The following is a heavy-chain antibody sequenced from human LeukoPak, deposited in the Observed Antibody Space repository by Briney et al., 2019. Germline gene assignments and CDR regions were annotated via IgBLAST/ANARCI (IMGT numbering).Heavy chain of an antibody. Sequence: PGGSLRLSCAAPGFTFNSYAMQWVRQAPGKGLEWVAVISSDGNTKFYADSVRGRFTISRDNSKSTLYVQMDSLRVEDTAVYYCARDGGRNAPGGFDHWGQGTLVTVSS. J-gene: IGHJ4*02. D-gene: IGHD2-8*02. CDR1: GFTFNSYA. CDR3: ARDGGRNAPGGFDH. CDR2: ISSDGNTK. V-gene: IGHV3-30*01.